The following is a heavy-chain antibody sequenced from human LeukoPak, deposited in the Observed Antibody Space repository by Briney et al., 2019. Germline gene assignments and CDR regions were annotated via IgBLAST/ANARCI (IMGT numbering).Heavy chain of an antibody. J-gene: IGHJ4*02. V-gene: IGHV3-30*03. CDR3: TTAPAAGTVDFDY. D-gene: IGHD6-13*01. Sequence: GGSLRLSCAASVFTFSSYAIHWVRQAPGKGLEWVAVISSDGRDKHHADSVKGRFTISRDDSKNTLYLQMNSLKTEDTAVYYCTTAPAAGTVDFDYWGQGTLVTVSS. CDR2: ISSDGRDK. CDR1: VFTFSSYA.